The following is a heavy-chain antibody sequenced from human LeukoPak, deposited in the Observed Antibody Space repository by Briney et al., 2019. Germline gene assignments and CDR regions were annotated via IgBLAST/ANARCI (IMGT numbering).Heavy chain of an antibody. CDR2: IYYSGST. Sequence: SETLSLTCTVSGGSISSGDYYWSWIRQHPGKGLEWIGYIYYSGSTYYNPSLKSRATISVDTSKNQFSLKLSSVTAADTAVYYCARLYTTFRAFDIWGQGTMVTVSS. D-gene: IGHD2-2*02. V-gene: IGHV4-31*03. CDR3: ARLYTTFRAFDI. J-gene: IGHJ3*02. CDR1: GGSISSGDYY.